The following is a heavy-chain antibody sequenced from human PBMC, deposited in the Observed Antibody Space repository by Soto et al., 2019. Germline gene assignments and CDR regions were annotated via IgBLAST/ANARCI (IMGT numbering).Heavy chain of an antibody. CDR3: ARGSYYCDRSGYLNAFDI. CDR2: ISYEGSTK. V-gene: IGHV3-30-3*01. Sequence: QVQLVESGGGVVQPGRSLRLSCAASGFTFSSYAMHWVRQAPGKGPEWVAVISYEGSTKYYADSVKGRFTISRDNSKNTLYLQINSLKPEDTAVYYCARGSYYCDRSGYLNAFDIWGQGTMVTVSS. D-gene: IGHD3-22*01. CDR1: GFTFSSYA. J-gene: IGHJ3*02.